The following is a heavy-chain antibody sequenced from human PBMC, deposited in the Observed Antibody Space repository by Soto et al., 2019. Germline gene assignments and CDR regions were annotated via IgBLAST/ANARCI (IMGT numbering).Heavy chain of an antibody. J-gene: IGHJ4*02. Sequence: QVQLVESGGGVVQPGRSLRLSCAASGFTFSSYGMHWVRQAPGKGLEWVAVISYDGSNKYYADSVKGRFTISRDNSKNTLYLQMNNLRAEDTAVYYCAKDQGRCSGGSCYRTFIDYWGQGTLVTVSS. D-gene: IGHD2-15*01. V-gene: IGHV3-30*18. CDR2: ISYDGSNK. CDR3: AKDQGRCSGGSCYRTFIDY. CDR1: GFTFSSYG.